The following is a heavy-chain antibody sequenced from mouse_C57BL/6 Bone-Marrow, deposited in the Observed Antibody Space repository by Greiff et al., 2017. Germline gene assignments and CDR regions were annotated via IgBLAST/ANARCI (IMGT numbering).Heavy chain of an antibody. CDR2: IDPENGDT. V-gene: IGHV14-4*01. CDR1: GFNIKDDY. J-gene: IGHJ1*03. D-gene: IGHD1-1*01. CDR3: TPITTVVGGYFDV. Sequence: EVQLVESGAELVRPGASVTLSCTASGFNIKDDYMHWVKQRPEQGLEWIGWIDPENGDTEYASKFQGKATITADTSSNTAYLQLSSLTSEDTAVYSCTPITTVVGGYFDVWGTGTTVTVSS.